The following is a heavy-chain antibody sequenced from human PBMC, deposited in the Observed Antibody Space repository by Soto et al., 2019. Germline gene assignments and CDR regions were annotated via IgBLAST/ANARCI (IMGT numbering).Heavy chain of an antibody. D-gene: IGHD3-22*01. CDR2: IIPIFGTA. CDR3: ARAMIAPPPDYWFDP. V-gene: IGHV1-69*12. CDR1: GGTFSSYA. J-gene: IGHJ5*02. Sequence: QVQLVQSGAEVKKPGSSVKVSCKASGGTFSSYAISWVRQAPGQGLEWMGGIIPIFGTANYAQKFQGRVTITADESTSKDYMELGSLRSEDTAVYYCARAMIAPPPDYWFDPWGQGTLVTVSS.